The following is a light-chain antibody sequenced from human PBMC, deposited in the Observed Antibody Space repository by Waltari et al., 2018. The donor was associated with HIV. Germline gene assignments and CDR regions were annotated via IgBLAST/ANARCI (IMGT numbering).Light chain of an antibody. Sequence: QSVLTQPPSASGTPGQRFTISCSGSSSNLGINYVYWYQQPPGTAPKLLIYRNNQRPSGVPDRFSGSKSGTSASLAISGLRSEDEADYYCAAWDDSLSGLVFGGGTKLTVL. CDR1: SSNLGINY. J-gene: IGLJ3*02. V-gene: IGLV1-47*01. CDR3: AAWDDSLSGLV. CDR2: RNN.